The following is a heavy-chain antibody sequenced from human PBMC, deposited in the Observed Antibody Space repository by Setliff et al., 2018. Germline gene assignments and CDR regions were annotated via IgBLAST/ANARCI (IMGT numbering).Heavy chain of an antibody. V-gene: IGHV1-69*05. CDR2: IIPIFGSI. CDR1: GGTFSNYD. J-gene: IGHJ6*03. CDR3: VRALAYYYMDV. Sequence: GASVKVSCKASGGTFSNYDISWVRQAPGQGLEWMGGIIPIFGSISYADSVKGRFTISRDNAKNSLYLQMNSLRAEDTAIYYCVRALAYYYMDVWGKGTTVTVSS.